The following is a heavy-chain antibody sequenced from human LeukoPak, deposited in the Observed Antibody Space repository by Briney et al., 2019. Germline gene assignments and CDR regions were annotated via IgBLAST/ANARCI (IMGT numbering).Heavy chain of an antibody. J-gene: IGHJ4*02. V-gene: IGHV3-53*01. D-gene: IGHD3-16*01. Sequence: GGTLRLSCTASDFTVSRNYMLWVRQAPGKGLEWVSLIFSNGDTHYADSVKGRLTISRDTSKNTVSLPMNSLRVEDTAIYYCTRDQINYWGQGTLVTVSS. CDR2: IFSNGDT. CDR1: DFTVSRNY. CDR3: TRDQINY.